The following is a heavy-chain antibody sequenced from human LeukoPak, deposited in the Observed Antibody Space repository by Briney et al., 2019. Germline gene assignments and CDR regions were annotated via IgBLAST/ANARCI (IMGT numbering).Heavy chain of an antibody. CDR2: INPSGGST. CDR3: ARMYYDSSGYPFFEY. Sequence: ASVKVSCKASGYTYTSYYMHWVRQAPGQGLEWMGIINPSGGSTSYAQKFQGRVTMTRDTSTSTVYMELSSLRSEDTAVYYCARMYYDSSGYPFFEYWGQGTLVTVSS. V-gene: IGHV1-46*01. CDR1: GYTYTSYY. J-gene: IGHJ4*02. D-gene: IGHD3-22*01.